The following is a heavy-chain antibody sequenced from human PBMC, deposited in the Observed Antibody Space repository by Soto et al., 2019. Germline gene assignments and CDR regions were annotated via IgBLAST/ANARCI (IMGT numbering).Heavy chain of an antibody. V-gene: IGHV5-51*01. Sequence: GESLKISCKGSGYSFTSYWIGWVRQMPGERLEWMGIIYPGDSDTRYSPSFQGQVTISADKSISTAYLQWSSLKASDTAMYYCARLVTSYDILTGYFDYYGMDVWGQGTKVTVSS. J-gene: IGHJ6*02. D-gene: IGHD3-9*01. CDR2: IYPGDSDT. CDR1: GYSFTSYW. CDR3: ARLVTSYDILTGYFDYYGMDV.